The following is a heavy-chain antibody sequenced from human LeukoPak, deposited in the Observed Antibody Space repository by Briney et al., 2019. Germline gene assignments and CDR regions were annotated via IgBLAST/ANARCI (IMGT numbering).Heavy chain of an antibody. CDR1: GYTFTGYY. CDR3: ARVPYCSSTSCYINNLGGP. J-gene: IGHJ5*02. CDR2: INPNSGGT. V-gene: IGHV1-2*02. D-gene: IGHD2-2*01. Sequence: ASVKVSCKASGYTFTGYYMHWVRQAPGQGLEWMGWINPNSGGTNYAQKFQGRVTMTRDTSISTAYMELSSLRSDDTAVYYCARVPYCSSTSCYINNLGGPWGQGTLVTVSS.